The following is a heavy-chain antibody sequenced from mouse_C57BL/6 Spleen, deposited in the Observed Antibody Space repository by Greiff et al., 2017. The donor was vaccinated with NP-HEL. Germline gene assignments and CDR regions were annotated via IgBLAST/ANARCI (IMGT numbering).Heavy chain of an antibody. CDR2: IRSKSNNYAT. CDR1: GFSFNTYA. J-gene: IGHJ4*01. D-gene: IGHD2-5*01. CDR3: VRAYYSNSYYAMDY. V-gene: IGHV10-1*01. Sequence: EVHLVESGGGLVQPKGALKLSCAASGFSFNTYAMNWVRQAPGKGLEWVARIRSKSNNYATYYADSVKDRFTISRDDSESMLYLQMNNLKTEDTAMYYCVRAYYSNSYYAMDYWGQGTSVTVSS.